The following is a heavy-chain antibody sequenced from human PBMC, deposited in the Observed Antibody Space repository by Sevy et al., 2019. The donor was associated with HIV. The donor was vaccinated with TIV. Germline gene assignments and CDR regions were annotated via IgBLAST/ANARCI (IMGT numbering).Heavy chain of an antibody. Sequence: SETLSLTCTVSGGSVSSGSYYWSWIGQPPGKGLEWIGYIYYSGSTNYNPSLKSRVTISVDTSKNQFSLKLSSVTAADTAVYYCARARYSGSYWGGDYWGQGTLVTVSS. CDR3: ARARYSGSYWGGDY. V-gene: IGHV4-61*01. CDR1: GGSVSSGSYY. D-gene: IGHD1-26*01. J-gene: IGHJ4*02. CDR2: IYYSGST.